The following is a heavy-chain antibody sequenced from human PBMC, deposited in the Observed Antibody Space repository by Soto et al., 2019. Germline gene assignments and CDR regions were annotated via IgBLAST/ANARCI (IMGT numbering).Heavy chain of an antibody. D-gene: IGHD1-26*01. V-gene: IGHV3-11*06. CDR1: GFTFSDYY. J-gene: IGHJ4*02. CDR2: ITSSSSYI. Sequence: GGSLRLSCAASGFTFSDYYMSWIRQAPGKGLEWVSSITSSSSYIHYADSVKGRFTISRDTAKNSLYLQMNSLRAEDTAVYYCAKESGSYFYWGQGTLVTVS. CDR3: AKESGSYFY.